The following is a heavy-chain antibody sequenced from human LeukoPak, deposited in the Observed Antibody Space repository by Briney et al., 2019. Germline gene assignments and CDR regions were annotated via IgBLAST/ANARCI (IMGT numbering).Heavy chain of an antibody. J-gene: IGHJ4*02. V-gene: IGHV3-23*01. Sequence: PGGSLRLSCAASGFTFTTYAMSWVRQAPGQGLEWISTISDSGDSTYYADSVKGRITISGDNSKNTLYVQMNSLRAEDTAVYYCAKSHSVGYRGYFDYWGQGTLVTVSS. D-gene: IGHD5-12*01. CDR3: AKSHSVGYRGYFDY. CDR2: ISDSGDST. CDR1: GFTFTTYA.